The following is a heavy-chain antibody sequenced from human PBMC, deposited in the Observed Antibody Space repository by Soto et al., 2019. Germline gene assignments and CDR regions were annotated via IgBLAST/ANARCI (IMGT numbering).Heavy chain of an antibody. CDR3: ARDWYCTGTTCINCFDP. Sequence: ASVKVSCKASGYTFTSYGISWVRQAPGQGLEWMGWVSGHNDNTNYAQSLQGRVTMTADTSTSTAYMELRSLRSDDTAVYYCARDWYCTGTTCINCFDPWGQGTQVPSPQ. D-gene: IGHD2-8*02. V-gene: IGHV1-18*01. CDR1: GYTFTSYG. J-gene: IGHJ5*02. CDR2: VSGHNDNT.